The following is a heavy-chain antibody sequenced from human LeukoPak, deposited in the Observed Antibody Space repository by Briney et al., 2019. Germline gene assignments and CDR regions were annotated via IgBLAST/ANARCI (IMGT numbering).Heavy chain of an antibody. CDR2: IYYSGST. CDR3: ARDRYCSSTSCYDNWFDP. CDR1: GGSISSGGYY. D-gene: IGHD2-2*01. J-gene: IGHJ5*02. Sequence: PSQTLSLTCTVSGGSISSGGYYWSWIRQHPGKGLEWIGYIYYSGSTYYNPSLKSRVTMSVDTSKNQFSLKPSSVTAADTAVYYCARDRYCSSTSCYDNWFDPWAREPWSPSPQ. V-gene: IGHV4-31*03.